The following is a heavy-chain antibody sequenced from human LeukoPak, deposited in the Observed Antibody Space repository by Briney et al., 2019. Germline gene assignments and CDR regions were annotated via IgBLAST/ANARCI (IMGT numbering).Heavy chain of an antibody. CDR2: ISWNSGSI. J-gene: IGHJ4*02. CDR1: GFTFDDYA. D-gene: IGHD6-13*01. CDR3: AKGGYSSSWYMDYFDY. Sequence: PGGSLRLSCAGSGFTFDDYAMHGVRHAPGKGREWVSGISWNSGSIGYADSVKGRFTISRDNAKNSLYLQMNSLRAEDTALYYCAKGGYSSSWYMDYFDYWGQGTLVTVSS. V-gene: IGHV3-9*01.